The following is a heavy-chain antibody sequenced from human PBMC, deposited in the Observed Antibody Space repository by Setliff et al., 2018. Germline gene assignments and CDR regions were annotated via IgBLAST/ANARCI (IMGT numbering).Heavy chain of an antibody. CDR1: GGSISSYY. CDR2: IYTSGST. CDR3: ARVSTVTTWPYYYYMDV. J-gene: IGHJ6*03. D-gene: IGHD4-4*01. V-gene: IGHV4-4*07. Sequence: PSETLSLTCTVSGGSISSYYWSWIRQPAGKGLEWIGRIYTSGSTNNNPSLKSRVTMSVDTSKNQFSLKLSSVTAADTAVYYCARVSTVTTWPYYYYMDVWGKGTTVTVSS.